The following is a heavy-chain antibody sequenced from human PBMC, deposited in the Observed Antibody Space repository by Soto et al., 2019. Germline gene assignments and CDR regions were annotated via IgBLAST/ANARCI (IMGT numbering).Heavy chain of an antibody. J-gene: IGHJ4*02. CDR3: ARRAAYNFDY. Sequence: PGGSLRLSCAASGFTFSSYAMHWVRQAPGKGLEYVSAISSNGGSTYYANSVKGRFTISRDNSKNTLYLQMGSLRAEDMAVYYCARRAAYNFDYWGQGTLVTVSS. CDR2: ISSNGGST. V-gene: IGHV3-64*01. D-gene: IGHD2-15*01. CDR1: GFTFSSYA.